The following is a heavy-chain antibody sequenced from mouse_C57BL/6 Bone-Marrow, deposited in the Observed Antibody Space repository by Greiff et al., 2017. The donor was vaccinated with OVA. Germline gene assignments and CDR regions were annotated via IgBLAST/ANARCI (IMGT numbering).Heavy chain of an antibody. V-gene: IGHV1-7*01. Sequence: VQLQQSGAELVKPGASVKLSCKASGYTFTSYWMHWVKQRPGQGLEWIGYINPSSGYTKYNQKFKDKATLTADKSSSTAYMQRSSLTSENSAVYYGARWDDYARDNGGQGTSVTVSS. CDR1: GYTFTSYW. J-gene: IGHJ4*01. D-gene: IGHD4-1*01. CDR2: INPSSGYT. CDR3: ARWDDYARDN.